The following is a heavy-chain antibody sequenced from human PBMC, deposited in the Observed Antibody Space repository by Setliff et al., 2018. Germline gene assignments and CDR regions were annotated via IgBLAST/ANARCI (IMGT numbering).Heavy chain of an antibody. J-gene: IGHJ4*02. V-gene: IGHV5-51*01. CDR3: AASGTYFPFDY. CDR2: IYPGDSDT. Sequence: GESLTLSCKGSGYRFSTYWIGWVRQMPGKGLEWMGIIYPGDSDTRYSPAFQGQVTISVDKSINTAYLQWGSLKASDTAMYYCAASGTYFPFDYWGQGTLVTVSS. D-gene: IGHD1-26*01. CDR1: GYRFSTYW.